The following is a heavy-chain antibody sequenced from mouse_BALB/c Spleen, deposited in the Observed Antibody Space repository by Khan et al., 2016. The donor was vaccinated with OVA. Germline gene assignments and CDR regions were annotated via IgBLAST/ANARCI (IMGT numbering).Heavy chain of an antibody. CDR2: IWGDGST. D-gene: IGHD2-10*01. Sequence: QVRLQQSGPGVVAPSQSLSITCTVSGFSFTNHGVSWVRQPPGKGLEWLGIIWGDGSTNYHSALISRLSTSKDDSRSQVFLILNSLQTDDTATYYLAKGGTYFGGYFDVWGAGTTVTVSS. CDR1: GFSFTNHG. V-gene: IGHV2-3*01. J-gene: IGHJ1*01. CDR3: AKGGTYFGGYFDV.